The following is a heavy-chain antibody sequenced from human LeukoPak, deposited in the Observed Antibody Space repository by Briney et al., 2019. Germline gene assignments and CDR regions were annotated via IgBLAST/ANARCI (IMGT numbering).Heavy chain of an antibody. Sequence: SETLSLTCTVSGGSISSSSYYWGWIRQPPEKGLEWIGSIYYSGSTYYNPSLKSRVTISVDTSKNQFSLKLSSVTAADTAVYYCARSLLLTWVWFDPWGQGTLVTDSA. CDR1: GGSISSSSYY. J-gene: IGHJ5*02. D-gene: IGHD2-15*01. V-gene: IGHV4-39*01. CDR3: ARSLLLTWVWFDP. CDR2: IYYSGST.